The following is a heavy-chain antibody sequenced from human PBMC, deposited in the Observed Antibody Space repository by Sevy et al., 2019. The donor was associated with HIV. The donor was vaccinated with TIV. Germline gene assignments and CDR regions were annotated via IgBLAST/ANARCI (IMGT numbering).Heavy chain of an antibody. V-gene: IGHV4-4*07. CDR2: INTRGDT. CDR1: GASITNYY. Sequence: SETLSLTCTVSGASITNYYWSWIRQPAGKGLEWIGRINTRGDTQYNPSLKSRVTMSLDTSQKHFSLKLTSVIAADTAVYYCARDVVVRGVFPTYYYHYYMDVWGKGTTVTVSS. CDR3: ARDVVVRGVFPTYYYHYYMDV. D-gene: IGHD3-10*01. J-gene: IGHJ6*03.